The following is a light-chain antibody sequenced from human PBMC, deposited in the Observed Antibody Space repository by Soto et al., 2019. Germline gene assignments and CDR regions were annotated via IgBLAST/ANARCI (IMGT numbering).Light chain of an antibody. Sequence: EIVLTQSPGTLSLSPGERATLSCRSSQSVSSSYLAWYQHKPGQAPRLLIYDVSSRATGIPDSFSGSGSGTDFTRTISRLEPEDFAVYYCQQYGSSPTFGEGTKGEI. CDR1: QSVSSSY. J-gene: IGKJ1*01. CDR3: QQYGSSPT. CDR2: DVS. V-gene: IGKV3-20*01.